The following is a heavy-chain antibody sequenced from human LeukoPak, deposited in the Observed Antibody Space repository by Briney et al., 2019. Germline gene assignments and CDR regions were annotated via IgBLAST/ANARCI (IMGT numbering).Heavy chain of an antibody. CDR1: GYTLTELS. CDR3: ATVVDYYGSGSSNWFDP. CDR2: FDPEDGET. Sequence: ASVKVSCKVSGYTLTELSMHWVRQAPGEGLEWMGGFDPEDGETIYAQKFQGRVTMTEDTSTDTAYMELSSLRSEDTAVYYCATVVDYYGSGSSNWFDPWGQGTLVTVSS. D-gene: IGHD3-10*01. J-gene: IGHJ5*02. V-gene: IGHV1-24*01.